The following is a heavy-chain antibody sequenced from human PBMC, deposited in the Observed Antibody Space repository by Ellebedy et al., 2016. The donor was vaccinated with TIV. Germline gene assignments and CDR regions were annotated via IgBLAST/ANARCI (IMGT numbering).Heavy chain of an antibody. Sequence: SETLSLXXTVSGGSISSSSYYWGWIRQPPGKGLEWIGDVHHRGGPRYISSLKGRVTISLDTSRKEFSLYITSVTAADTALYFCAKGSMVRGLAGWGQGTLVTVSS. CDR2: VHHRGGP. D-gene: IGHD3-10*01. CDR1: GGSISSSSYY. CDR3: AKGSMVRGLAG. J-gene: IGHJ4*02. V-gene: IGHV4-39*07.